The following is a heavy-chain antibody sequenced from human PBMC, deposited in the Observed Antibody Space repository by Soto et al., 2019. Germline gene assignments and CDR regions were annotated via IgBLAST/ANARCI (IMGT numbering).Heavy chain of an antibody. CDR3: ARREAVAGGQYFQH. Sequence: GGSLRLSCAASGFTFSSYAMSWVRQAPGKGLEWVSAISGSGGSTYYADSVKGQVTISADKSISTAYLQWSSLKASDTAMYYCARREAVAGGQYFQHWGQGTLVTVSS. D-gene: IGHD6-19*01. V-gene: IGHV3-23*01. J-gene: IGHJ1*01. CDR2: ISGSGGST. CDR1: GFTFSSYA.